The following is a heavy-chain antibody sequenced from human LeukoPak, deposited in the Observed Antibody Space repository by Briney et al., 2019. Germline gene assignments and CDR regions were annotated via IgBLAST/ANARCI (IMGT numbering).Heavy chain of an antibody. CDR3: ARGPGSGYYPFDY. J-gene: IGHJ4*02. V-gene: IGHV4-59*01. CDR1: GGSISSYY. Sequence: SETLSLTCTVSGGSISSYYWSWIRQPPGKGLEWIGYIYYSGSTNYNPSLKSRVTISVDTSKNQFSLKLSSVTAADTAVYYRARGPGSGYYPFDYWGQGTLVTVSS. D-gene: IGHD3-3*01. CDR2: IYYSGST.